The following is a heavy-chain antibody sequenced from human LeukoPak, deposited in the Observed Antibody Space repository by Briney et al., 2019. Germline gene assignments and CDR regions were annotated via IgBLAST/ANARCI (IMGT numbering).Heavy chain of an antibody. V-gene: IGHV5-51*01. Sequence: GESLKISCKCSGYSFTSYWIGWVRHVPGKGLEYMGIIYPGDSDTRYSPSFQGQVTISADKSISTAYLQWSSLKDSDTAMYYCATLVGYGSFFDYWGQGALVTVSS. CDR2: IYPGDSDT. D-gene: IGHD3-10*01. CDR3: ATLVGYGSFFDY. CDR1: GYSFTSYW. J-gene: IGHJ4*02.